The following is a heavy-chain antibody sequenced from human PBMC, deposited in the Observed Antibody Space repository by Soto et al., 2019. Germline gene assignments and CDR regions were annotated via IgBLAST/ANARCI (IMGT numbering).Heavy chain of an antibody. CDR3: ARDSGYSGYDYGWFDP. CDR1: GFTVSSNY. J-gene: IGHJ5*02. D-gene: IGHD5-12*01. V-gene: IGHV3-66*01. Sequence: EVQLVESGGGLVQPGGSLRLSCAASGFTVSSNYMSWVRQAPGKGLEWVSVIYSGGSTYYADSVKGRFTISRDNSKNTLYLQMNSPRAEDTAVYYCARDSGYSGYDYGWFDPWGQGTLVTVSS. CDR2: IYSGGST.